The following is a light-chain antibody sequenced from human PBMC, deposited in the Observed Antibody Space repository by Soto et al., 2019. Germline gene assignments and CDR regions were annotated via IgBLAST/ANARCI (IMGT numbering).Light chain of an antibody. V-gene: IGKV3-20*01. J-gene: IGKJ4*01. CDR3: QQYGSSPLT. CDR1: QSVRSNE. CDR2: GAS. Sequence: EIVLTQSPGTLSLSPGERATLSCRASQSVRSNELAWYQQKPGQAPRLLIYGASSRATAIADRVSGSGSGTDFTLTISRLEPDDFAVYYWQQYGSSPLTFGGGTKVEFK.